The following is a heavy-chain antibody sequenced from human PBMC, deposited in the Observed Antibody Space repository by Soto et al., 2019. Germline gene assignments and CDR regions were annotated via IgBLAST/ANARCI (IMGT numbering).Heavy chain of an antibody. CDR3: AKASQVTIFGVVPYSPFDP. J-gene: IGHJ5*02. D-gene: IGHD3-3*01. V-gene: IGHV3-23*01. CDR2: ISGSGGST. Sequence: PGGSLRLSCAASGFTFSSYAMSRVRQAPGKGLEWVSAISGSGGSTYYADSVKGRFTISRDNSKNTLYPQMNSLRAEDTAVYYCAKASQVTIFGVVPYSPFDPWGQGTLVTVSS. CDR1: GFTFSSYA.